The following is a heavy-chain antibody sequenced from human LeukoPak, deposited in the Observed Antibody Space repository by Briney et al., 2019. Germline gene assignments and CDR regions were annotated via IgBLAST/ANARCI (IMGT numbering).Heavy chain of an antibody. V-gene: IGHV3-48*01. CDR3: ASLRYFDWLTNYYYYMDV. CDR2: ISSSSSTI. Sequence: GGSLRLSCAAPGFIFSSYEMNWVRQAPGKGLEWVSYISSSSSTIYYADSVKGRFTISRDNAKNSLYLQMNSLRAEDTAVYYCASLRYFDWLTNYYYYMDVWGKGTTVTVSS. CDR1: GFIFSSYE. D-gene: IGHD3-9*01. J-gene: IGHJ6*03.